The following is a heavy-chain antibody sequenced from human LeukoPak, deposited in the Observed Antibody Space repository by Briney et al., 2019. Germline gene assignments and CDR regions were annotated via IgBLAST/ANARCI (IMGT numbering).Heavy chain of an antibody. CDR1: GYTFTSYD. J-gene: IGHJ5*02. Sequence: ASVKVSCKASGYTFTSYDINWVRQATGQGLERMGWMNPNSGNTGYAQKFQGRVTMTRNTSISTAYMELSSLRSEDTAVYYCARGPRIAAQDNWFDPWGQGTLVTVSS. V-gene: IGHV1-8*01. CDR3: ARGPRIAAQDNWFDP. D-gene: IGHD6-6*01. CDR2: MNPNSGNT.